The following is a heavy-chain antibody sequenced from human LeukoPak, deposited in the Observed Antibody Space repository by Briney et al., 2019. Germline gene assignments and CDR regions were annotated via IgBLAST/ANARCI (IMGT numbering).Heavy chain of an antibody. CDR2: INHRGST. J-gene: IGHJ4*02. V-gene: IGHV4-34*01. CDR3: ARRGYYGSGSYFFDY. D-gene: IGHD3-10*01. Sequence: KPSETLSLTCAVYGVSFSGYYWSWVRQPPGKGVEWVGEINHRGSTNYNPSLKSRVTISVDTSKNQFSLKLSSVTAADTAVYYCARRGYYGSGSYFFDYWGQGTLVTVSS. CDR1: GVSFSGYY.